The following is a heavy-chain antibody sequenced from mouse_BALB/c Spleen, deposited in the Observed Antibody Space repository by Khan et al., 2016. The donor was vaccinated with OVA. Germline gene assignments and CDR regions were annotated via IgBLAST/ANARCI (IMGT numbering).Heavy chain of an antibody. CDR2: IYPGNSAT. Sequence: VQLKQSGTVLARPGASVKMSCTASGYSFTSYLIHWVKQRPGQGLEWIGDIYPGNSATNYNQMIKDKAKLTASTSDNTAYMELSSLTNGDSAVYYCSRGGYSSFAYWGQGTLVTVSA. D-gene: IGHD1-3*01. CDR1: GYSFTSYL. V-gene: IGHV1-5*01. CDR3: SRGGYSSFAY. J-gene: IGHJ3*01.